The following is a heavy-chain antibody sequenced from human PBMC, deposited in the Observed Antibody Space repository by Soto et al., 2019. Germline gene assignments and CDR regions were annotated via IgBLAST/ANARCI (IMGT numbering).Heavy chain of an antibody. CDR1: GFTFNSYG. Sequence: PGGSLRLSCAASGFTFNSYGMHWVRQAPGKGLEWVAFISYDGSNKYYVYSVKVRFTISRDKSKNTLYLQMNSLRGEDTAVYYCAKGMRDILTGYNYGMNXWGQGTTVTVS. CDR2: ISYDGSNK. D-gene: IGHD3-9*01. CDR3: AKGMRDILTGYNYGMNX. V-gene: IGHV3-30*18. J-gene: IGHJ6*02.